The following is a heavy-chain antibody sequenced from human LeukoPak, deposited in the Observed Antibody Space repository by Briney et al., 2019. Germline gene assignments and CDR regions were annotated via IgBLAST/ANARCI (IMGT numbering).Heavy chain of an antibody. V-gene: IGHV1-18*04. CDR2: ISAYNGNT. CDR3: ARDSYDFWSGYYSDY. D-gene: IGHD3-3*01. J-gene: IGHJ4*02. Sequence: ASVKVSCKASGYTFTGYYMHWVRQAPGQGLEWMGWISAYNGNTNYAQKLQGRVTMTTDTSTSTACMELRSLRSDDTAVYYCARDSYDFWSGYYSDYWGQGTLVTVSS. CDR1: GYTFTGYY.